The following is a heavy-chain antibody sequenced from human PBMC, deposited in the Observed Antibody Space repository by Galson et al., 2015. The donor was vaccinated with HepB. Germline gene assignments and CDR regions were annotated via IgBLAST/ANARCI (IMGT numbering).Heavy chain of an antibody. CDR3: ATRYNWNDVYYYYYMDV. D-gene: IGHD1-20*01. J-gene: IGHJ6*03. V-gene: IGHV1-69*13. CDR2: IIPIFGTA. Sequence: SVKVSCKASGGTFSSYAISWVRQAPGQGLEWMGGIIPIFGTANYAQKFQGRVTITADESTSTAYMELSSLRSEDTAVYYCATRYNWNDVYYYYYMDVWGKGTTVTVSS. CDR1: GGTFSSYA.